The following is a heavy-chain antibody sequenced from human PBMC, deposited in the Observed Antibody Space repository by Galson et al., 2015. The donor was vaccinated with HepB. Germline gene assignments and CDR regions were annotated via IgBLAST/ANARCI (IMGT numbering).Heavy chain of an antibody. V-gene: IGHV5-10-1*01. CDR3: ARCTEGDSSGYYYANRKGNWYFDL. CDR2: IDPSDSYT. CDR1: GYSFTSYW. Sequence: QSGAEVKKPGESLRISCKGSGYSFTSYWISWVRQMPGKGLEWMGRIDPSDSYTNYSPFFQGHVTISADKSISTAYLQWSSLKASDTAMYYCARCTEGDSSGYYYANRKGNWYFDLWGRGTLVTVSS. J-gene: IGHJ2*01. D-gene: IGHD3-22*01.